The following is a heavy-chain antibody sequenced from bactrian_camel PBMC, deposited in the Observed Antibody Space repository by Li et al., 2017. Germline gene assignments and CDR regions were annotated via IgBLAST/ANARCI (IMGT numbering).Heavy chain of an antibody. J-gene: IGHJ4*01. Sequence: HVQLVESGGGLVQPGGSLRLSCAASGFIFSTYYMSWVRQAPGKGLEWVSTVYTGDGKTFSADSVKGRFTISRDNAKNTVYLQMNSLKSEDTALYYCATYFWSGLSEWYYWGQGTQVTVS. CDR1: GFIFSTYY. CDR2: VYTGDGKT. CDR3: ATYFWSGLSEWYY. V-gene: IGHV3-2*01. D-gene: IGHD2*01.